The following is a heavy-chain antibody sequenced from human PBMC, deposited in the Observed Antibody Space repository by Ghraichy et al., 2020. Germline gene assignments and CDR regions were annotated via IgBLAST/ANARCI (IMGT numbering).Heavy chain of an antibody. CDR2: INPSGATT. D-gene: IGHD3-3*01. Sequence: ASVKVSCKASGYNFKDYCMYWVRQAPGQGLEWMGIINPSGATTTYAQSFQGRVTFTTDTSTSTVYMDLSSLGSEDTAIYYCASWSGSGYSDKYYLDFWGQGTLVTVSS. V-gene: IGHV1-46*02. J-gene: IGHJ4*02. CDR3: ASWSGSGYSDKYYLDF. CDR1: GYNFKDYC.